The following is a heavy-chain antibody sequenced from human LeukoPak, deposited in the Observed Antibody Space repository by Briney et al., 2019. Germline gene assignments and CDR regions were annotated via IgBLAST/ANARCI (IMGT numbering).Heavy chain of an antibody. Sequence: GGSLRLSCAASGFTFSSYSMNWVRQAPGKGLEWVSYISSSSSTIYYADSVKGRFTISRDNAKNSLYLQMNSLRAEDTAVYYCARVQPTDYWGQGTLVTVSS. V-gene: IGHV3-48*04. CDR1: GFTFSSYS. CDR3: ARVQPTDY. CDR2: ISSSSSTI. J-gene: IGHJ4*02.